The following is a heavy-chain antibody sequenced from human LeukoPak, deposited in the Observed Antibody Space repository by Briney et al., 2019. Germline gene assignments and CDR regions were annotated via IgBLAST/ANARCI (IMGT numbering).Heavy chain of an antibody. V-gene: IGHV3-48*03. Sequence: GGSLRLSCAASGFTFSSYEMNWVRQAPGKGLEWVSYISSSVSTIYYADSVKGRFTISRDNAKNSLYLQMNSLRAEDTAVYYCARAQPGYCSGGSCYEFDYWGQGTLVTVSS. CDR3: ARAQPGYCSGGSCYEFDY. J-gene: IGHJ4*02. CDR1: GFTFSSYE. CDR2: ISSSVSTI. D-gene: IGHD2-15*01.